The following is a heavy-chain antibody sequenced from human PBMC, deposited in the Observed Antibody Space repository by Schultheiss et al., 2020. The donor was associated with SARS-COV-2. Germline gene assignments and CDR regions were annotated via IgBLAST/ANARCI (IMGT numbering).Heavy chain of an antibody. Sequence: SETLSLTCTVSGGSVSSGSYYWSWIRQPPGKGLEWIGYIYYSGSTNYNPSLKSRVTISVDTSKNQFSLRLSSVTAADTAVYYCARDSRRGYSYGSKDYWGQGTLVTVSS. CDR3: ARDSRRGYSYGSKDY. J-gene: IGHJ4*02. V-gene: IGHV4-61*01. CDR2: IYYSGST. CDR1: GGSVSSGSYY. D-gene: IGHD5-18*01.